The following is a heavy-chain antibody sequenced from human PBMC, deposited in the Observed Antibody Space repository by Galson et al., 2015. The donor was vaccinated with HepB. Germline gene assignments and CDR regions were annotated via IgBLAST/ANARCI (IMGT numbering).Heavy chain of an antibody. J-gene: IGHJ6*03. V-gene: IGHV1-18*01. CDR3: ARWYYDFWSGYPTFYYYYYMDV. Sequence: SVKVSCKASGYTFTSYGISWVRQAPGQGLEWMGWISAYNGNTNYAQKLQGRVTMTTDTSTSTAYMELRSLRSDDTAVYYCARWYYDFWSGYPTFYYYYYMDVWGKGTTVTVSS. D-gene: IGHD3-3*01. CDR2: ISAYNGNT. CDR1: GYTFTSYG.